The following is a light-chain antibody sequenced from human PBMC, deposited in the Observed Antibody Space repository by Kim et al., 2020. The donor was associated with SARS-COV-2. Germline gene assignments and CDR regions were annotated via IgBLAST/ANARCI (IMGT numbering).Light chain of an antibody. J-gene: IGLJ3*02. CDR2: GNS. CDR1: SSNIGAGYD. V-gene: IGLV1-40*01. Sequence: VTISCTGSSSNIGAGYDVHWYQQLPGTAPKLLIYGNSNRPSGVPDRFSGSKSGTSASLAITGLQAEDEADYYCQSYDSSLSGHWVFGGGTKLTVL. CDR3: QSYDSSLSGHWV.